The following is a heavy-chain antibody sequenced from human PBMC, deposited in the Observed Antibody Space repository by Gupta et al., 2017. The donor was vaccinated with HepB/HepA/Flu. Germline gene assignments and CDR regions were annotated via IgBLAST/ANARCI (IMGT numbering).Heavy chain of an antibody. Sequence: EVQLVESGGGLVQAGGSLRFSCAASEFTFSRYWMSWVRQAPGKGLEWVANIKHDGKEKYYVGSVKGRFTISRDNAKNSLYLQMNSLRVEDTAVYYCASYVGGYDFRYWGQGTLVTVS. J-gene: IGHJ4*02. CDR1: EFTFSRYW. CDR2: IKHDGKEK. CDR3: ASYVGGYDFRY. V-gene: IGHV3-7*01. D-gene: IGHD5-12*01.